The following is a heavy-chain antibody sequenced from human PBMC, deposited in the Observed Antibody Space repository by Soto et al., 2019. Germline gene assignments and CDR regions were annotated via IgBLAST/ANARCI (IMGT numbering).Heavy chain of an antibody. D-gene: IGHD6-6*01. CDR3: ARIHSSSSSDMDV. CDR2: MLYSGLT. Sequence: PSETLSLTCSVSGYSVSSSDYYWAWIRQPPGKGLEWIGSMLYSGLTYYNPSLKSRVTLSVDTSKNQFSLQLNSVTPEDTAVYYCARIHSSSSSDMDVWGQGTTVTVSS. CDR1: GYSVSSSDYY. V-gene: IGHV4-39*01. J-gene: IGHJ6*02.